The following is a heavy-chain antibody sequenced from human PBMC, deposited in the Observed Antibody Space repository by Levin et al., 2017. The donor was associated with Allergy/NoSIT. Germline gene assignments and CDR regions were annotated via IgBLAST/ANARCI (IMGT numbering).Heavy chain of an antibody. J-gene: IGHJ6*03. CDR1: GLTFSSYG. V-gene: IGHV3-30*18. Sequence: LSLTCAASGLTFSSYGMHWVRQAPGKGLEWVAVMSYDGSNKYYADSVKGRFTISRDNSKNTPYLQMNSLRAEDTAVYYCAKDRRTTVTPPYYYYMDVWGKGTTVTVSS. CDR3: AKDRRTTVTPPYYYYMDV. CDR2: MSYDGSNK. D-gene: IGHD4-11*01.